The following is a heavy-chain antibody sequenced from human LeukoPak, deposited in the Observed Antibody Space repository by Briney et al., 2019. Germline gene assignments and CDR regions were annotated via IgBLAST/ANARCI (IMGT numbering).Heavy chain of an antibody. J-gene: IGHJ4*02. Sequence: GGSLRLSCAASGFTFSSYAMSWVRQAPGKGLEWVSAISGSGGSTYYADSVKGRFTISRDNSKNTPYLQMNSLRAEDTAVYYCAKGVYELSGAYWGQGTLVTVSS. CDR2: ISGSGGST. V-gene: IGHV3-23*01. CDR3: AKGVYELSGAY. CDR1: GFTFSSYA. D-gene: IGHD5/OR15-5a*01.